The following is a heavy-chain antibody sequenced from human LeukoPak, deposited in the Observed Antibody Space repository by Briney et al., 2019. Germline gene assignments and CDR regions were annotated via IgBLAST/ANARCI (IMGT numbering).Heavy chain of an antibody. D-gene: IGHD2-15*01. CDR2: LYSAGAT. CDR3: ASGGMGARKFYSDPFHY. CDR1: GFTVSSNY. V-gene: IGHV3-53*01. J-gene: IGHJ4*02. Sequence: GGSLRLSCAASGFTVSSNYMSWVRQAPGEGLEWVSILYSAGATYYADSVKGRFTISRDNSKNTLYLQMNSLRVEDTAVYYCASGGMGARKFYSDPFHYWGQGTLVTVSS.